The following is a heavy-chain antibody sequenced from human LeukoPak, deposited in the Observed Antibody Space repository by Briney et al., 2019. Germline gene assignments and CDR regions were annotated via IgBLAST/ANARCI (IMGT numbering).Heavy chain of an antibody. V-gene: IGHV4-34*01. CDR3: ASVRHDPLEYYYYIDV. CDR1: GDSLSRYY. D-gene: IGHD2/OR15-2a*01. CDR2: INPSGSP. J-gene: IGHJ6*03. Sequence: PSETLSLTCAVYGDSLSRYYWTWIRQPPGKGLEWLGEINPSGSPDYNPSLKSRVTIPVDTSKNQFSLRLTSVTAADTAVYYCASVRHDPLEYYYYIDVWGKGTTVTVSS.